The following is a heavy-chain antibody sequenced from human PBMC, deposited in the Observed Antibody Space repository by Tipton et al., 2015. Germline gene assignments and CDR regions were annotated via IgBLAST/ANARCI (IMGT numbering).Heavy chain of an antibody. CDR1: GDSISSSSYY. CDR3: ARGGRHLPTYGLDV. Sequence: TLSLTCTVSGDSISSSSYYWGWIRQPPGKGLEWIGSVYYSGSTFYSPSLKGRVTMSVHTSKNQFSLRLNSVTAADTAVYYCARGGRHLPTYGLDVWGQGTTVTVSS. D-gene: IGHD3-16*01. V-gene: IGHV4-39*07. CDR2: VYYSGST. J-gene: IGHJ6*02.